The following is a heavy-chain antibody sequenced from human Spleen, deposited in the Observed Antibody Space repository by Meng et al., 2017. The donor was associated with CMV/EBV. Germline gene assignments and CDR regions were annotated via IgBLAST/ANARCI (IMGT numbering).Heavy chain of an antibody. D-gene: IGHD2-2*01. J-gene: IGHJ4*02. V-gene: IGHV1-18*01. Sequence: FTSYGISWARQAPGQGLEWMGWISAYNGNTNYAQKLQGRVTMTTDTSTSTAYMELRSLRSDDTAVYYCARDQYRYCSSTSCYGFDYWGQGTLVTVSS. CDR1: FTSYG. CDR3: ARDQYRYCSSTSCYGFDY. CDR2: ISAYNGNT.